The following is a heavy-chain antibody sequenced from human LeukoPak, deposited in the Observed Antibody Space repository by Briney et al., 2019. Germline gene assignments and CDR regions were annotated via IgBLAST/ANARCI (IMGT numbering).Heavy chain of an antibody. CDR2: IRKKVNSYTT. J-gene: IGHJ4*02. Sequence: GSLRLSCAASGFTFSDHYMDWVRQAPGKGLEWVGRIRKKVNSYTTEYAATVKGRLTISRDDSKNSLYLQMNSLRAEDTAVYYCARASIAVAAGLQYWGQGTLVTVSS. CDR1: GFTFSDHY. D-gene: IGHD6-19*01. CDR3: ARASIAVAAGLQY. V-gene: IGHV3-72*01.